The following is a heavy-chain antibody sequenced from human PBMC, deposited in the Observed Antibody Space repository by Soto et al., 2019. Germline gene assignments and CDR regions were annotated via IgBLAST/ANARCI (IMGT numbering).Heavy chain of an antibody. J-gene: IGHJ4*02. CDR2: ISESGDRA. V-gene: IGHV3-23*01. CDR1: GFPFSRYG. CDR3: VPGSAGAGGDDC. Sequence: GGSPRPSWEASGFPFSRYGMHWFRQAPGKGLEWVSSISESGDRAYYADSAKVRFTISRDNCKYTLFLQLSSLRVEDTAVYYCVPGSAGAGGDDCWGQGTLVTVSS. D-gene: IGHD3-16*01.